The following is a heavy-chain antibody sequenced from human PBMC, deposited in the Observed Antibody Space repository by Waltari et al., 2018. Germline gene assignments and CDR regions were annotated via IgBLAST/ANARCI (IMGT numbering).Heavy chain of an antibody. V-gene: IGHV4-34*01. J-gene: IGHJ2*01. CDR1: GGSFSGYY. CDR2: INHCGST. Sequence: QVQLQQWGAGLLKPSETLSLTCAVYGGSFSGYYWSWLRQPPGKGLAWIGEINHCGSTNYNPSLKSRFTISVDTSKNQFSRKLSSVTAADTAVYYCARALAAAGTDWYFDLWGRGTLVTVSS. CDR3: ARALAAAGTDWYFDL. D-gene: IGHD6-13*01.